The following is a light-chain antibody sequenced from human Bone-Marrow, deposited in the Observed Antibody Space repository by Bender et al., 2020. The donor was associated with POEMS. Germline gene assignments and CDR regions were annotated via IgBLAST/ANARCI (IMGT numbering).Light chain of an antibody. Sequence: QSALTQPPSASGSPGQSVTISCTGTSSDVGGYNYVSWFQQRPGTAPKLILFDGTERPSGISNRFSASKSGNTASLTISGLQAEDEADYYCSSYSSSSPDWVFGGGTKVTVL. J-gene: IGLJ3*02. V-gene: IGLV2-14*01. CDR3: SSYSSSSPDWV. CDR1: SSDVGGYNY. CDR2: DGT.